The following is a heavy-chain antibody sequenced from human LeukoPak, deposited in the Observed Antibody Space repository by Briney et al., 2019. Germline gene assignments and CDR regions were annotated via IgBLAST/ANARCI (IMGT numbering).Heavy chain of an antibody. CDR1: GGTFSSYA. Sequence: SVKVSCKASGGTFSSYAISWVRQAPGQGLEWMGGIIPIFGTANYAQKFQGRVTITTDESTSTAYMELSSLRSENTAVYYCATRAYCGGDCYSDAFDIWGQGTMVTVSS. V-gene: IGHV1-69*05. CDR3: ATRAYCGGDCYSDAFDI. J-gene: IGHJ3*02. D-gene: IGHD2-21*02. CDR2: IIPIFGTA.